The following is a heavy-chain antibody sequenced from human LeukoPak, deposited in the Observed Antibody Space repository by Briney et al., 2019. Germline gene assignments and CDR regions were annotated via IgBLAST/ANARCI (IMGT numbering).Heavy chain of an antibody. CDR3: ARCDYVWGNYRYRPILYFDF. V-gene: IGHV1-18*01. J-gene: IGHJ4*02. Sequence: ASVEVSCKTSGYTVTSYGISWVRQAPGQGLEWMGWISGYDGNRNYAQKFQGRVTMTTDTSTSTAYMELRNLRSDDTAVYYCARCDYVWGNYRYRPILYFDFWGQGTLVTVSS. CDR2: ISGYDGNR. CDR1: GYTVTSYG. D-gene: IGHD3-16*02.